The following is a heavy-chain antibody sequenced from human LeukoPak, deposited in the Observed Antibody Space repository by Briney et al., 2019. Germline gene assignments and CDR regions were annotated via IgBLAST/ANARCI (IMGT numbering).Heavy chain of an antibody. D-gene: IGHD3-3*01. J-gene: IGHJ6*02. CDR1: GFTFSSYW. CDR3: ARPGRYDFWRDYYYYYGMDV. CDR2: IKRDGSEK. Sequence: GGSLRLSCAASGFTFSSYWMSWVRQAPGKGLEWVANIKRDGSEKYYVDSVKGRFTISRDNAKNSLYLQMNSLRAEDTAVYYCARPGRYDFWRDYYYYYGMDVWGQGTTVTVSS. V-gene: IGHV3-7*05.